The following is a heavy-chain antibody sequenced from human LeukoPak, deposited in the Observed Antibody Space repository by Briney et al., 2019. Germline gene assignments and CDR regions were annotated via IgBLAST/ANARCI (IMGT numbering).Heavy chain of an antibody. Sequence: PSEALSLTCTVPGGSISSYYWSWIRQPPGKGLEWIGYIYYSGSTKHTPSLKSRVTMSVDTSKNQFSLKLSSVTAADTAGYYCARTYYYDGSGYYRDAFDIWGQGTMVTVSS. CDR1: GGSISSYY. D-gene: IGHD3-22*01. J-gene: IGHJ3*02. CDR3: ARTYYYDGSGYYRDAFDI. CDR2: IYYSGST. V-gene: IGHV4-59*01.